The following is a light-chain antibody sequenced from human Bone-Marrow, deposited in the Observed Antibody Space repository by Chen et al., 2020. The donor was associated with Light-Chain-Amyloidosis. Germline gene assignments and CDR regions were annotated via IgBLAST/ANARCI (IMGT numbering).Light chain of an antibody. Sequence: SYELTQPPPVSVSPGQPARITCSGDALPTKYAYWYQQKPGPAPVLVIHRDTERPSWISERFSGSSSVTTATLAVSGVPFECEAEYHCQSADRSGTYGVIFGGATKLPVL. J-gene: IGLJ2*01. CDR2: RDT. CDR3: QSADRSGTYGVI. V-gene: IGLV3-25*03. CDR1: ALPTKY.